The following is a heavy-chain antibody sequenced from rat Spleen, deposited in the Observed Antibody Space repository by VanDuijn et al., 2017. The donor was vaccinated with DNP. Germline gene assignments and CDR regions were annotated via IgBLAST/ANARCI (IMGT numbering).Heavy chain of an antibody. V-gene: IGHV2-41*01. CDR1: GFSLTTYN. Sequence: QVQLKESGPGLVQPSQTLSLTCTVAGFSLTTYNVHWVRHPPGKCLEWKGVIWKNGATRYHSALKSRLSLIRDTSKSQVFLKMNSLQTEDTAIYFCMNVAMDAWGQGTSVTVSS. J-gene: IGHJ4*01. CDR3: MNVAMDA. CDR2: IWKNGAT.